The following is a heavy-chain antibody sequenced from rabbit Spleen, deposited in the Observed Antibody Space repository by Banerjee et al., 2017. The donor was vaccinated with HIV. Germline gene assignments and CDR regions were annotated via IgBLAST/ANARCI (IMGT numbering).Heavy chain of an antibody. CDR2: IDTGSSGFT. D-gene: IGHD1-1*01. J-gene: IGHJ6*01. Sequence: QSLEESGGDLVKPEGSLTLACKASGFSFSDRDVMCWVRQAPGKGLQWIACIDTGSSGFTYFATWAKGRFTCSKTSSTTVTLQMTRLTAADTATYFCARDTSSSFSSYGMDLWGPGTLVTVS. CDR3: ARDTSSSFSSYGMDL. CDR1: GFSFSDRDV. V-gene: IGHV1S40*01.